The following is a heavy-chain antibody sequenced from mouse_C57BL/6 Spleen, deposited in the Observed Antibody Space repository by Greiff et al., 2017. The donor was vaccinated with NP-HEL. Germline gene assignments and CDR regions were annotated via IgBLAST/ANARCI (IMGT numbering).Heavy chain of an antibody. J-gene: IGHJ2*01. Sequence: VQLQQSGPELVKPGASVKISCKASGYTFTDYYINWVKQRPGQGLEWIGWIFPGSGSTYYNEKFKGKATRTVDKSSSTAYMLLSSLTSEDSAVYFCASQFITTVVATDYWGQGTTLTVSS. CDR3: ASQFITTVVATDY. D-gene: IGHD1-1*01. CDR1: GYTFTDYY. CDR2: IFPGSGST. V-gene: IGHV1-75*01.